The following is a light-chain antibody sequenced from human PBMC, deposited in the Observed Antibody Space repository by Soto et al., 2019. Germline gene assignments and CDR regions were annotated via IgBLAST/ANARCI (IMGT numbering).Light chain of an antibody. CDR2: AAS. V-gene: IGKV1-39*01. Sequence: DIQMTQSPSSLSASVGDRVTITCRASQGISTYLNWYHQKPGKAPKLLIYAASSLQSGVPSRFSGSGSETDFTLTISSLRPDDFATYYCQQYNSYPWTFGQGTKV. CDR1: QGISTY. CDR3: QQYNSYPWT. J-gene: IGKJ1*01.